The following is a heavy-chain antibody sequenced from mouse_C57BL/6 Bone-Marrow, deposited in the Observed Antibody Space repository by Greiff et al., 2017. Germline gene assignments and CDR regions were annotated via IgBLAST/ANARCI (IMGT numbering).Heavy chain of an antibody. V-gene: IGHV3-8*01. CDR3: ARSLGWLLRGYAMDY. D-gene: IGHD2-3*01. CDR1: GYSITSDY. Sequence: EVQGVESGPGLAKPSQTLSLTCSVTGYSITSDYWNWIRKCPGNKLEYMGYISYSGSTYYNPSLKSRISITRDTSKNQYYLQLNSVTTEDTATYDCARSLGWLLRGYAMDYWGQGTSVTVSS. CDR2: ISYSGST. J-gene: IGHJ4*01.